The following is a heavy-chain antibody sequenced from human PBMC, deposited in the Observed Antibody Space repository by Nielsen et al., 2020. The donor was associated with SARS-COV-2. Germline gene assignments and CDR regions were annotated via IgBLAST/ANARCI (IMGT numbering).Heavy chain of an antibody. CDR3: AKISWYYYGEDAFDI. Sequence: GESLKISCAASGFTFSSYGMHWVRQAPGKGLEWVAVISYDGSNKYYADSVKGRFTISRDNSKNTLYLQMNSLRAEDTAVYYCAKISWYYYGEDAFDIWGQGTMVTVPS. CDR1: GFTFSSYG. CDR2: ISYDGSNK. J-gene: IGHJ3*02. V-gene: IGHV3-30*18. D-gene: IGHD3-10*01.